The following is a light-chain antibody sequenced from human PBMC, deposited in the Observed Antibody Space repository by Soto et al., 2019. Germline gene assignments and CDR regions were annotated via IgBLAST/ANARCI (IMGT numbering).Light chain of an antibody. CDR1: SSDVGAYNY. CDR3: SSFASSNTWV. Sequence: QSVLTQPPSASRSPGQSVTISCTGTSSDVGAYNYVSWYQQHAGKAPKRVIYEVTKRPSGVPDRFSGSKSAKTASLTVSGLQAEDEADYYCSSFASSNTWVFGGGTKLTVL. J-gene: IGLJ3*02. CDR2: EVT. V-gene: IGLV2-8*02.